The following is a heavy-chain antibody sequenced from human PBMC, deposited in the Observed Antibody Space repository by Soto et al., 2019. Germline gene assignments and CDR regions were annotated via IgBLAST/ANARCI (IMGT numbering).Heavy chain of an antibody. J-gene: IGHJ6*02. Sequence: GWSLRLSCAASGFTVSSNYMSWVRQAPGKGLEWVSVIYSGGSTYYADSVRGRFTISRDNSKNTLYLQMKSLRAEDTAVYYCAGYPPAARHGIDGWAQGTTVTVSS. CDR2: IYSGGST. CDR3: AGYPPAARHGIDG. V-gene: IGHV3-53*01. CDR1: GFTVSSNY.